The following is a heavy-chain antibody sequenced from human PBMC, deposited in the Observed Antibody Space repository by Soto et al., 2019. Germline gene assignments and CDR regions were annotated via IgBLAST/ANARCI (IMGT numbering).Heavy chain of an antibody. CDR2: IIPILGIA. V-gene: IGHV1-69*08. CDR3: ARDIRDIVARALYYFDY. CDR1: GGTFSSYT. Sequence: QVQLVQSGAEVKKPGSSVKVSCKASGGTFSSYTISWVRQAPGQGLEWMGRIIPILGIANYAQKFQGRVTITADKSTSTAYMELSSVRSEDTAVYYCARDIRDIVARALYYFDYWGQGTLVTVSS. J-gene: IGHJ4*02. D-gene: IGHD5-12*01.